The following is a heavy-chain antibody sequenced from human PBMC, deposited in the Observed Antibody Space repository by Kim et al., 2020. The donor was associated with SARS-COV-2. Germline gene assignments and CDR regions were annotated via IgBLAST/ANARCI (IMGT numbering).Heavy chain of an antibody. V-gene: IGHV3-30*04. J-gene: IGHJ4*02. CDR2: ISYDGSNK. D-gene: IGHD4-17*01. CDR3: ARGGSRVTSSFDY. Sequence: GGSLRLSCAASGFTFSSYAMHWVRQAPGKGLEWVAVISYDGSNKYYADSVKGRFTISRDNSKNTLYLQMNSLRAEDTAVYYCARGGSRVTSSFDYRGQGTLVTVSS. CDR1: GFTFSSYA.